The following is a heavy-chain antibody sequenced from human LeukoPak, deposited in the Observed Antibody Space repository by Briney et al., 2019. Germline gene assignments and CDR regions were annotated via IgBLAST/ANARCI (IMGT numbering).Heavy chain of an antibody. J-gene: IGHJ4*02. D-gene: IGHD3-22*01. Sequence: SETLSLTCTVSGGSISSSSYYWGWIRQPPGKGLEWIGSIYNSGSTYHSPSLKSRVTISIDTSKNQFSLNLRSVTAADSAVYYCARHSSGYYYSPFDYWGQGRLVTVSS. CDR1: GGSISSSSYY. V-gene: IGHV4-39*01. CDR3: ARHSSGYYYSPFDY. CDR2: IYNSGST.